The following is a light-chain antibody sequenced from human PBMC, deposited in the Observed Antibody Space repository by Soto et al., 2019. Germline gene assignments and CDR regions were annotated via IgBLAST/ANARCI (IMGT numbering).Light chain of an antibody. Sequence: QAVVTQPPSVSGAPGQRVTISCTGSSSNIGAGYDVHWYRQLPGAAPKHLITGNSYRPSGVPDRFSGSKSGTSAYLAITGLQAEDEADYYCYSYDSSLSHNYVFGTGTKVTVL. J-gene: IGLJ1*01. CDR2: GNS. CDR3: YSYDSSLSHNYV. V-gene: IGLV1-40*01. CDR1: SSNIGAGYD.